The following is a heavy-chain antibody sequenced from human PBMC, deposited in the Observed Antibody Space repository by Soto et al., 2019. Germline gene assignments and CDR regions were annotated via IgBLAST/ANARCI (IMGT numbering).Heavy chain of an antibody. CDR1: GYSFSTYD. CDR2: ISPKNGNT. CDR3: ARGPYDSSGYYSY. D-gene: IGHD3-22*01. J-gene: IGHJ4*02. Sequence: GASVKVSCKASGYSFSTYDISWLRQAPGQGPEWMGRISPKNGNTNYAQNFQDRVTMTADTSSSTAYMELRGLRSDDTAKYYCARGPYDSSGYYSYWGQGTLVTVSS. V-gene: IGHV1-18*04.